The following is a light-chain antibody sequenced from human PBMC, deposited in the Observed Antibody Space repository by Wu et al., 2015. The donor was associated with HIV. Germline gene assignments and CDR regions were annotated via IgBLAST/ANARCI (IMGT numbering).Light chain of an antibody. CDR3: QQYNHWPPPWT. V-gene: IGKV3-15*01. CDR1: QSVSSN. J-gene: IGKJ1*01. CDR2: GD. Sequence: SPRERSTXSCRASQSVSSNLDLVPQKPRPGLPGSSSMGDHQGHWYSSRFSGSGSGTEFTLTISSLQSEDFAVYYCQQYNHWPPPWTFGQGTKVEIK.